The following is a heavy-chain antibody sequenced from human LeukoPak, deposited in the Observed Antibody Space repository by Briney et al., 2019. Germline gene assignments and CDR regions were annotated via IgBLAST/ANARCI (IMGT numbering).Heavy chain of an antibody. CDR3: ARSDIWGSYRFLDY. CDR2: IYYSGSA. J-gene: IGHJ4*02. V-gene: IGHV4-31*03. CDR1: GGSISSGGYY. Sequence: SETLSLTCTVSGGSISSGGYYWSWIRQHPGKGLEWIGYIYYSGSAYYNPSLKSRVTISVDTSKNQFSLKLSSVTAADTAVYYCARSDIWGSYRFLDYWGQGALVTVSS. D-gene: IGHD3-16*02.